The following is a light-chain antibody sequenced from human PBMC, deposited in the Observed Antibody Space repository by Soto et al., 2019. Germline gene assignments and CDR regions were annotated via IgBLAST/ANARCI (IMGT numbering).Light chain of an antibody. CDR2: DAS. Sequence: DIQMTQSPSSLSASVGDRVTITCQASQDINIFLNWYLQRPGKAPKLLIYDASNLETGVPSRFSGSGSATDFTFTISSLQPDDFATYYCQQYNSVPLTFGQGT. CDR3: QQYNSVPLT. CDR1: QDINIF. V-gene: IGKV1-33*01. J-gene: IGKJ2*01.